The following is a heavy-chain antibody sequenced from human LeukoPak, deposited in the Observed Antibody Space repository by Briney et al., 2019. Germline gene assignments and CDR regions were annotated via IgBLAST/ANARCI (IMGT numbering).Heavy chain of an antibody. CDR2: ISAYNGNT. Sequence: GASVKVSCKASGYTFTSYGISWVRQAPGQGLEWMGWISAYNGNTNYAQKLQGRVTMTRDTSTSTVYMELSSLRSEDTAVYYCARDSRGSGCHGPYGMDVWGQGTTVTVSS. CDR1: GYTFTSYG. V-gene: IGHV1-18*01. J-gene: IGHJ6*02. CDR3: ARDSRGSGCHGPYGMDV. D-gene: IGHD3-10*01.